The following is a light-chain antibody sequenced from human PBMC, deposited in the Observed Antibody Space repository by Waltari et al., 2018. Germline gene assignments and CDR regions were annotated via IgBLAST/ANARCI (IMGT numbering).Light chain of an antibody. CDR2: GPD. Sequence: SSELNQDPAVSVALGQTVQITCPGDSLRKFSASWYQQRPGQAPILVLYGPDYRPSGIPGRFSGSTSGGTASLTITGAQAEDEAVYYCHSRDSTSTRVFGGGTRLTV. V-gene: IGLV3-19*01. CDR1: SLRKFS. CDR3: HSRDSTSTRV. J-gene: IGLJ3*02.